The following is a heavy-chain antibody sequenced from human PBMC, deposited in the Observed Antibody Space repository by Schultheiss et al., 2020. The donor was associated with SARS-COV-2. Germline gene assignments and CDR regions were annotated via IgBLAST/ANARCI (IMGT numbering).Heavy chain of an antibody. CDR2: IKQDGSEK. CDR1: GFTFSSYW. D-gene: IGHD2-2*01. CDR3: ACPYVGTRNSLHI. Sequence: GGSLRLSCAASGFTFSSYWMSWVRQAPGKGLEWVANIKQDGSEKYYVDSVKGRFTISRDNAKNSLYLQMNSLRTEDTAVYYCACPYVGTRNSLHIWGRGTMVTVSS. J-gene: IGHJ3*02. V-gene: IGHV3-7*01.